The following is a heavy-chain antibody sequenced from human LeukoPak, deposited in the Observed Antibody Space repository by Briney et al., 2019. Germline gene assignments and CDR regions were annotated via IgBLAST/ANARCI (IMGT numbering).Heavy chain of an antibody. J-gene: IGHJ5*02. CDR1: GGSISSGGYY. Sequence: SETLSLTCTVSGGSISSGGYYWSWIRQPPGKGLEWIGYIYHSGSTYYNPSLKSRVTISVDRSKNQFSLKLSSVTAADTAVYYCVRGPYDGSGSRFDPWGQGTLVTVSS. CDR3: VRGPYDGSGSRFDP. CDR2: IYHSGST. V-gene: IGHV4-30-2*01. D-gene: IGHD3-10*01.